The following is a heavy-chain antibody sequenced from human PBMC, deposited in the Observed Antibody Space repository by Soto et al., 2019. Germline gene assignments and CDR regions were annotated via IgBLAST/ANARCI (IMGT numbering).Heavy chain of an antibody. CDR1: GGTFSSYA. Sequence: ASVKVSCKASGGTFSSYAINWVRQAPGQGLEWMGGIIPIFGTANYAQKFQGRVTITADESTSTAYMELSSLRSEDTAVYYCARMYSSSFYYYYYGMDVWGQGTTVTVSS. J-gene: IGHJ6*02. D-gene: IGHD6-6*01. V-gene: IGHV1-69*13. CDR3: ARMYSSSFYYYYYGMDV. CDR2: IIPIFGTA.